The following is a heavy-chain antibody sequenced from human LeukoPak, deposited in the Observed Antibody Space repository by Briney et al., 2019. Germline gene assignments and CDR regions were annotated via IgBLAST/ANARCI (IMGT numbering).Heavy chain of an antibody. J-gene: IGHJ4*02. V-gene: IGHV1-2*02. CDR1: GYTFTGYY. CDR3: ASIYARFDY. D-gene: IGHD5/OR15-5a*01. Sequence: ASVKVSCKASGYTFTGYYMHWVRQDPGQGLEWMGWINPNSGGTNYAQKFQARVTMTRDKSIITAHVELSRLRSDDTAVYYCASIYARFDYGGRGTRVTVSS. CDR2: INPNSGGT.